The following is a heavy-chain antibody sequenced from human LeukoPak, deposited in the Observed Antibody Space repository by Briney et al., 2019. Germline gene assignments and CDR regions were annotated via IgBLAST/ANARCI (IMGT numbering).Heavy chain of an antibody. CDR2: IIPIFGTA. CDR1: GGTFSSYA. D-gene: IGHD2-15*01. Sequence: SVKVSCKASGGTFSSYAISWVRQAPGQGLEWMGGIIPIFGTANYAQKFQGRVTITADESTSTAYMELSSLRSEDTAVYYCAVPTRLHYYYGMDVWGQGTTVTVSS. CDR3: AVPTRLHYYYGMDV. V-gene: IGHV1-69*13. J-gene: IGHJ6*02.